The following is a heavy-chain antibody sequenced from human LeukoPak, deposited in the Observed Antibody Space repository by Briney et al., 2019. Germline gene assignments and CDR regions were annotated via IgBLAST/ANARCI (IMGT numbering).Heavy chain of an antibody. CDR2: ISYDGSNK. D-gene: IGHD6-19*01. CDR1: GLTFSSYA. Sequence: PGGSLRLSCAASGLTFSSYAMHWVRQAPGKGLEWVAVISYDGSNKYYADSVKGRFTISRDNSKNTLYLQMNSLRAEDTAVYYCAREALAVAGRGWFDPWGQGTLVTVSS. J-gene: IGHJ5*02. V-gene: IGHV3-30*04. CDR3: AREALAVAGRGWFDP.